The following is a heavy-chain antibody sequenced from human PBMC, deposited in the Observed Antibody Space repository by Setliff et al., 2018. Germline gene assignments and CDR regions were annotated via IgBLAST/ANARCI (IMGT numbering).Heavy chain of an antibody. D-gene: IGHD2-15*01. CDR3: ARTCSGSGCYAGLES. CDR2: IYNSDST. Sequence: GGSLRLSCAVSGFIVSDKHMTWLRQAPGRGLEWVSVIYNSDSTYYADSVKGRFTISRDDSKNMVYLQMNSLRPEDTAVYYCARTCSGSGCYAGLESWGQGTPVTVAS. J-gene: IGHJ4*02. V-gene: IGHV3-66*03. CDR1: GFIVSDKH.